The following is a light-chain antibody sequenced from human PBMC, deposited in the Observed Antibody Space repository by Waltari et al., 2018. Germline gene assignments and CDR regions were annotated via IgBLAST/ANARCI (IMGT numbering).Light chain of an antibody. V-gene: IGLV2-14*03. CDR2: DVN. CDR3: SSYLSTNTEV. J-gene: IGLJ2*01. CDR1: SSDVGAYDY. Sequence: QSALTQPASVSGSPGQSIAISCTGTSSDVGAYDYVSWYQQHPGKAPKLFIFDVNFRPAGVFNRFSSSKSGNTASLTISGLQPEDEADYYCSSYLSTNTEVFGGGTKVTVL.